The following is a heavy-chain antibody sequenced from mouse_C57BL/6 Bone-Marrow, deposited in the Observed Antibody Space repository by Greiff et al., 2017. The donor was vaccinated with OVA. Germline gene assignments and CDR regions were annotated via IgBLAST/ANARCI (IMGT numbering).Heavy chain of an antibody. D-gene: IGHD6-1*01. V-gene: IGHV14-4*01. Sequence: EVQLQQSGAELVRPGASVKLSCTASGFNIKDDYMHWVKQRPEQGLEWIGWIDPENGDTEYASKFQGKATITADTSSNTAYLQLSSLTSEDTGVYYRTTGGASPAWFAYWGQGTLVTVSA. J-gene: IGHJ3*01. CDR3: TTGGASPAWFAY. CDR2: IDPENGDT. CDR1: GFNIKDDY.